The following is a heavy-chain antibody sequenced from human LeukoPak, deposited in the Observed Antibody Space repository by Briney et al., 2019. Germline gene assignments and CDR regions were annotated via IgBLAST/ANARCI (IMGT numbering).Heavy chain of an antibody. D-gene: IGHD2-2*01. J-gene: IGHJ3*02. Sequence: PWETLSLTCTVSGGSVSSYYWSWIRRPPGRGLEWIAYLSHSGSSDSNPSLTSRVTTLVDTSKNQFSLKLTSVTAADTAVYYCARARYANAWYAFDIWGHGTMVTVSS. CDR1: GGSVSSYY. V-gene: IGHV4-59*02. CDR3: ARARYANAWYAFDI. CDR2: LSHSGSS.